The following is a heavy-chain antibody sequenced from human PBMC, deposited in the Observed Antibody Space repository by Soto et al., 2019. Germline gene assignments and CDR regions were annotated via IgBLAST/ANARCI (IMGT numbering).Heavy chain of an antibody. Sequence: ASVKVSCKASGYTFTSYAMHWVRQAPGQRLEWMGWINAGNGNTKYSQKFQGRVTITRDTSASTAYMELSSLRSEDTAVYYCVAIVVVPAATTVTRAEYFQHWGQGTLVTVSS. D-gene: IGHD2-2*01. CDR1: GYTFTSYA. J-gene: IGHJ1*01. CDR3: VAIVVVPAATTVTRAEYFQH. CDR2: INAGNGNT. V-gene: IGHV1-3*01.